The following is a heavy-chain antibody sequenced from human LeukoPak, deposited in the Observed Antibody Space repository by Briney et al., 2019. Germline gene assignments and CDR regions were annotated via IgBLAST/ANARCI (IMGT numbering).Heavy chain of an antibody. V-gene: IGHV3-7*05. CDR3: ARGSCGAFDI. CDR2: IKQDGSEK. J-gene: IGHJ3*02. Sequence: PGGSLRLSCAPSGLTLSSYWMSSVRQAPGKGLEWVANIKQDGSEKYYVDSVKGRFTISRDNAKKSLYLQMKSLRAEDTAVYYCARGSCGAFDIWGQGTMVTVSS. D-gene: IGHD2-15*01. CDR1: GLTLSSYW.